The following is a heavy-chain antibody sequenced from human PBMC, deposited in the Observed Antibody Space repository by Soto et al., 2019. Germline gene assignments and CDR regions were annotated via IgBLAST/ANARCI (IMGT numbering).Heavy chain of an antibody. J-gene: IGHJ4*02. CDR1: GFTVSNNY. CDR2: IYSGGTT. Sequence: EVQLVESGGGLVQPGGSLRLSCAASGFTVSNNYMIWFRLPPGKGLEWVSLIYSGGTTYYADSVKGRFIISRDNSKNTLYLQMNSLRVEDTAVYYCARNGWGMATVGMWGPGTLVTVSS. CDR3: ARNGWGMATVGM. D-gene: IGHD4-4*01. V-gene: IGHV3-53*01.